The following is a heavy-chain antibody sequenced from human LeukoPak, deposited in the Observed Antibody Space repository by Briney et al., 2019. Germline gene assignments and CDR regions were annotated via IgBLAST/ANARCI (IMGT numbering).Heavy chain of an antibody. CDR3: ASQYSSSPLFYYYYYMDV. D-gene: IGHD6-6*01. V-gene: IGHV1-69*01. Sequence: GASVKVSCKASGGTFSCYAISGVRQAPGQGLEWTGAIIPIFGTANYAQKFQGRVTITADESTSTAYMELSSLRSEDTAVYYCASQYSSSPLFYYYYYMDVWGKGTTVTVSS. CDR1: GGTFSCYA. J-gene: IGHJ6*03. CDR2: IIPIFGTA.